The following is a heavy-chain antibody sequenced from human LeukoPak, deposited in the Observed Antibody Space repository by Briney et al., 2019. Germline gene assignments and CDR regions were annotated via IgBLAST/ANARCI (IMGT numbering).Heavy chain of an antibody. CDR3: AVIHDYGDLPLDY. CDR1: GFTFSSYS. Sequence: GGSLRLSCAASGFTFSSYSMNWVRQAPGKGLEWVSSISSSSSYIYYADSVKGRFTISRDNAKNSLYLQMNSLRAEDTAVYYCAVIHDYGDLPLDYWGQGTLVTVSS. D-gene: IGHD4-17*01. CDR2: ISSSSSYI. V-gene: IGHV3-21*01. J-gene: IGHJ4*02.